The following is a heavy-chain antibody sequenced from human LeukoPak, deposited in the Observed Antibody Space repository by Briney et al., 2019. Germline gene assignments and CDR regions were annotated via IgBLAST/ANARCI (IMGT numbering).Heavy chain of an antibody. CDR1: GYTFTGYY. J-gene: IGHJ4*02. V-gene: IGHV1-2*06. D-gene: IGHD3-10*01. Sequence: GASVKVSCKASGYTFTGYYMHWVRQAPGQGLEWMGRINPNSGGTNYAQKFQGRVTMTRDTSVSTAYMELSRLRSDDTAVYYCAGDWVRGKGTSPAYWGQGTLVTVSS. CDR2: INPNSGGT. CDR3: AGDWVRGKGTSPAY.